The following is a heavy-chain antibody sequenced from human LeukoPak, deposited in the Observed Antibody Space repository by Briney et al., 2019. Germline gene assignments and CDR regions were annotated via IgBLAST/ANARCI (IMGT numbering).Heavy chain of an antibody. V-gene: IGHV4-34*01. CDR1: GGSFSGYY. CDR3: AREDLTGSYYFDY. Sequence: SETLSLTCAVYGGSFSGYYWGWIRQPPGKGLEWIGEINHSGSTNYNPSLKSRVTISVDTSKNQFSLKLSSVTAADTAVYYCAREDLTGSYYFDYWGQGTLVTVSS. D-gene: IGHD3-9*01. CDR2: INHSGST. J-gene: IGHJ4*02.